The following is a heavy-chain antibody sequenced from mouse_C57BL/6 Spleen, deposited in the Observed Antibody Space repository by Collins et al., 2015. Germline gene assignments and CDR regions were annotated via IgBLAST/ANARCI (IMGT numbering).Heavy chain of an antibody. V-gene: IGHV1-69*01. CDR2: IDPSDSYT. CDR3: ARGSYYDYDGRFDY. J-gene: IGHJ2*01. D-gene: IGHD2-4*01. CDR1: GYTFTSYW. Sequence: QVQLQQPGAELVKPGTSVKLACKASGYTFTSYWMHWVKQRPGQGLEWIGEIDPSDSYTNYNQKFKGKSTLTVDKSSSTAYMQLSSLTSEDSAVYYCARGSYYDYDGRFDYWGQGTTLTVSS.